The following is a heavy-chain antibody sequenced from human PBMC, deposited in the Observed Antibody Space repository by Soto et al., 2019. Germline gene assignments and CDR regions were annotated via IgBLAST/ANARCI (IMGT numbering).Heavy chain of an antibody. V-gene: IGHV1-69*12. Sequence: QVQLVQSGAEMKEPGSSVKVSCKTSGGTFSSSAISWLRQAPGQGLEWMGGIIPLFLTPDYAQKFQGRVTLAADESTSTAYMELSSLRSEDTAVYYCARDNDRLQLGGNYYYILDVWGQGTTITVSS. D-gene: IGHD4-4*01. CDR2: IIPLFLTP. CDR1: GGTFSSSA. CDR3: ARDNDRLQLGGNYYYILDV. J-gene: IGHJ6*02.